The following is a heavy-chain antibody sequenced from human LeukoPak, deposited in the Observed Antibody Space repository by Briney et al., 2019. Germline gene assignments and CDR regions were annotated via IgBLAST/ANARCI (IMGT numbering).Heavy chain of an antibody. CDR1: GFTFSDCY. CDR2: ISRSGSNI. CDR3: ARGVRGYSYGARFDY. Sequence: GGSLRLSCAASGFTFSDCYMSWIRQAPGKGLEWVSHISRSGSNIYYADSVKGRFTITRDNAKNSLYLQINGLRAEDTAVYYCARGVRGYSYGARFDYWGQGTLVAVSS. V-gene: IGHV3-11*01. J-gene: IGHJ4*02. D-gene: IGHD5-18*01.